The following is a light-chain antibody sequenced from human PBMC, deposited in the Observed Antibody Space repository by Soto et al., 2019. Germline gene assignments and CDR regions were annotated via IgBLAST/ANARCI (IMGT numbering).Light chain of an antibody. Sequence: IVLTQSPGALSLSKRERAHLXCMARHPVSSIYLACYQQKGGQATRLLIYAACSRASGIPERFSGSGSGTDFPLTISRLETDDFAVYYWQQYGIFSTFGQGTLLAI. CDR3: QQYGIFST. CDR1: HPVSSIY. CDR2: AAC. V-gene: IGKV3-20*01. J-gene: IGKJ5*01.